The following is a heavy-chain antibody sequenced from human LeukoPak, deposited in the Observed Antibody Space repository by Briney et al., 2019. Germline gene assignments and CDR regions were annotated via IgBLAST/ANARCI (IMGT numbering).Heavy chain of an antibody. V-gene: IGHV4-61*08. CDR3: AREYSAFDY. D-gene: IGHD5-12*01. Sequence: SETLSLTCTVPGGPINIHTDYKWTWIRQPPGKGLEWIGYVYYTGNTNYNPSFQSRVTISVDTSKNQFSLKLTSVTAADTAVYYCAREYSAFDYCGQGTLVTVSS. J-gene: IGHJ4*02. CDR1: GGPINIHTDYK. CDR2: VYYTGNT.